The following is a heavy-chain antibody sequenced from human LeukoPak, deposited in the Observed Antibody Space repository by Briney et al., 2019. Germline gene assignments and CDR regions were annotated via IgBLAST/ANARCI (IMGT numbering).Heavy chain of an antibody. J-gene: IGHJ3*02. V-gene: IGHV4-34*01. CDR1: XXSFSGYY. CDR2: INHSGST. CDR3: ASGGASVAGTGAFDI. Sequence: PSETLSLTCAVYXXSFSGYYWSWIRQPPXXXXXXXXEINHSGSTNYNPSLKSRVTISVDTSKNQFSLKLSSVTAADTAVYYCASGGASVAGTGAFDIWGQGTMVTVSS. D-gene: IGHD6-19*01.